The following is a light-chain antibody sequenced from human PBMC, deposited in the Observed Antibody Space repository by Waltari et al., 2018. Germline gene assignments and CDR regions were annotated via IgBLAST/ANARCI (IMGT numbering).Light chain of an antibody. CDR2: EDS. CDR3: QCYDGTRLYV. Sequence: NFMLTQPHSVSVSPGETVNISCTRSSGNKYIHWYQLRPGSAPTTVIYEDSRRPSGVPDRFSGSIDSSSNSATLTISGLKTEDEAEYYCQCYDGTRLYVFGTGTTVTVL. V-gene: IGLV6-57*03. CDR1: SGNKY. J-gene: IGLJ1*01.